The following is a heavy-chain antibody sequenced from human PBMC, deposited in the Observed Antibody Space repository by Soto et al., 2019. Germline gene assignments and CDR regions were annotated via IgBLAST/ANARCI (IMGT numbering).Heavy chain of an antibody. V-gene: IGHV1-46*01. J-gene: IGHJ5*02. CDR2: INPSGGST. CDR3: ARSRGEDSSAPGAWFDP. CDR1: GYTFTSYY. Sequence: SLKVSCKASGYTFTSYYMHWVRQAPGQGLEWMGIINPSGGSTSYAQKFQGRVTMTRDTSTSTVYMELSSLRSEDTAVYYCARSRGEDSSAPGAWFDPWGQGTLVTVSS. D-gene: IGHD6-6*01.